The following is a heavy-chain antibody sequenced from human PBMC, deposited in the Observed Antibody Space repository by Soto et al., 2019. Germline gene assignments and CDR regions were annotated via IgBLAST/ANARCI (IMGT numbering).Heavy chain of an antibody. CDR3: ARGQRVYCTSDSCSGLGWFDP. CDR2: MNPNSGNT. J-gene: IGHJ5*02. Sequence: QVQLVQSGAEVKKPGASVKVSCKASGYTFTSYDINWVRQATGQGLEWMGWMNPNSGNTGYTQKFQGRVTMTRNTSISTAYMELSSLRSEDTAVYYCARGQRVYCTSDSCSGLGWFDPWGQGTLVTVSS. D-gene: IGHD2-2*01. CDR1: GYTFTSYD. V-gene: IGHV1-8*01.